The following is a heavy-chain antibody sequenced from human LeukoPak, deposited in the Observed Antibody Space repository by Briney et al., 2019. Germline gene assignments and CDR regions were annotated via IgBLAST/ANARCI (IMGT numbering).Heavy chain of an antibody. J-gene: IGHJ3*02. CDR2: ISAYNGNT. CDR1: GYTFTSYG. Sequence: ASVKVSCKASGYTFTSYGISWVRQAPGQGLEWMGWISAYNGNTNYAQKLQGRATMTTDTSTSTAYMELRSLRSDDTAVYYCARDTLTTVVTPGAFDIWGQGTMVTVSS. D-gene: IGHD4-23*01. V-gene: IGHV1-18*01. CDR3: ARDTLTTVVTPGAFDI.